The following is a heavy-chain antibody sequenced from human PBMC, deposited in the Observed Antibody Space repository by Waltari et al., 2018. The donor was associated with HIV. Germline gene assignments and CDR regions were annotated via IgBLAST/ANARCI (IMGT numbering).Heavy chain of an antibody. Sequence: EVQLVESGGGLVQPGGSLRLSCAASGFTFSSHWMHWVRQAPGKGLVWVSRINSDGSSTTYAESVKGRFTISRDNAKNTLYLQMNSLRDEDTAVYYCATFPINDHSNKRLGYWGQGTLVTVSS. V-gene: IGHV3-74*01. CDR2: INSDGSST. CDR3: ATFPINDHSNKRLGY. CDR1: GFTFSSHW. D-gene: IGHD4-4*01. J-gene: IGHJ4*02.